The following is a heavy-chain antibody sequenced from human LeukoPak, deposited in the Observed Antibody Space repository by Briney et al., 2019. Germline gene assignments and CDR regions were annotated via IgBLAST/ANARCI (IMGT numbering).Heavy chain of an antibody. CDR1: GYTFTSYG. CDR3: ARVNLAETTSLWFDP. CDR2: ISAYNGNT. V-gene: IGHV1-18*01. Sequence: ASVKVSCEASGYTFTSYGISWVRQAPGQGLEWMGWISAYNGNTNYAQKLQGRVTMTTDTSTSTAYMELRSLRSDDTAVYYCARVNLAETTSLWFDPWGQGTLVTVSS. D-gene: IGHD1-1*01. J-gene: IGHJ5*02.